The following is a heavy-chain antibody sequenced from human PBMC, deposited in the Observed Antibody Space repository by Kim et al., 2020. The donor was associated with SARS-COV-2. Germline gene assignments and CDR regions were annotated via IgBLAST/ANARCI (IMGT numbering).Heavy chain of an antibody. CDR2: ISGSGTHK. CDR3: AEDIHVSGILLPYYFDY. CDR1: GFTFDTNA. D-gene: IGHD3-3*01. V-gene: IGHV3-23*01. J-gene: IGHJ4*02. Sequence: GGSLRLSCAVSGFTFDTNAMSWVRQAPGRGLEWVSSISGSGTHKYYADSLKGRFTSSRHNTKNTVYLQMNSLRAEDTALYYCAEDIHVSGILLPYYFDYWGQGTRVTVSS.